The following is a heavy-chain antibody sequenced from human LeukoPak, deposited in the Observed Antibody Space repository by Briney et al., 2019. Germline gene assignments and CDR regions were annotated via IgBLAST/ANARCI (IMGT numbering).Heavy chain of an antibody. CDR2: ISTDARTI. Sequence: QPGGSLRLSCAASGFAFSTNWMHWVRQAPGKGLVWVSHISTDARTITYADFVKGRFTISRDNAKNTLYLQMNSLRVEDTALYYCVRGQATAWGLDYWGQGTLVTVSS. D-gene: IGHD3-16*01. V-gene: IGHV3-74*01. J-gene: IGHJ4*02. CDR1: GFAFSTNW. CDR3: VRGQATAWGLDY.